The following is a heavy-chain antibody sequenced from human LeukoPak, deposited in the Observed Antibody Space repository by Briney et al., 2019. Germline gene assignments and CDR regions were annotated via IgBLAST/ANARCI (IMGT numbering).Heavy chain of an antibody. V-gene: IGHV4-34*01. J-gene: IGHJ4*02. CDR1: GGSFSGYY. D-gene: IGHD5-18*01. Sequence: KPSETLSLTCAVYGGSFSGYYWSWIRQPPGKGLEWIGEINHSGSTNYNPSLKSRVTISVDTSKNQFSLKLSSVTAADTAVYYCARGTVDTAMVTWFDYWGREPWSPSPQ. CDR2: INHSGST. CDR3: ARGTVDTAMVTWFDY.